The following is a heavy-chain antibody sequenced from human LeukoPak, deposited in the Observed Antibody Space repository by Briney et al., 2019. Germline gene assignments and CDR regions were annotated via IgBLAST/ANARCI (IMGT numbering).Heavy chain of an antibody. D-gene: IGHD6-19*01. CDR2: IYSDGRT. J-gene: IGHJ4*02. CDR3: ARDRSASIAVVTAEIDY. V-gene: IGHV3-53*01. Sequence: GGSLRLSCAASGFTVSTNYMSWVRQAPGKGLEWVSVIYSDGRTYYADSVKGRFTISRDNAKDSLYLQMNGLRAEDTAVYYCARDRSASIAVVTAEIDYWGQGTLVTVSS. CDR1: GFTVSTNY.